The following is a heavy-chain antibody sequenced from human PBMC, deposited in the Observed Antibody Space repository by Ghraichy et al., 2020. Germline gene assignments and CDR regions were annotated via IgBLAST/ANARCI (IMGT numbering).Heavy chain of an antibody. CDR1: GFTFSSYG. J-gene: IGHJ4*02. V-gene: IGHV3-30*18. CDR3: AKTHYYYGSGSYDSFDY. CDR2: ISYDGSNK. Sequence: GGSLRLSCAASGFTFSSYGMHWVRQAPGKGLEWVAVISYDGSNKYYADSVKGRFTISRDNSKNTLYLQMNSLRAEDTAVYYCAKTHYYYGSGSYDSFDYWGQGTLVTVSS. D-gene: IGHD3-10*01.